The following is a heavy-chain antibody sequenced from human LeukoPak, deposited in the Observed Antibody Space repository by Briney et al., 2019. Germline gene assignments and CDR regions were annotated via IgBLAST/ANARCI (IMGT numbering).Heavy chain of an antibody. Sequence: SETLSLTCTVSGGSVSSGSYYWSWIRQPPGKGLEWIGYIYYSVSTNYNPSLKSRVTISVDTSKNQFSLKLSSVTAADTAVYYCARSTYYYDSSGYSDAFDIWGQGTMVTVSS. J-gene: IGHJ3*02. CDR1: GGSVSSGSYY. CDR3: ARSTYYYDSSGYSDAFDI. CDR2: IYYSVST. V-gene: IGHV4-61*01. D-gene: IGHD3-22*01.